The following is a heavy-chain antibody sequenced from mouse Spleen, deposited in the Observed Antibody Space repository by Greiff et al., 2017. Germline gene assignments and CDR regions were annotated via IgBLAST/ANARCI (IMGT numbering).Heavy chain of an antibody. J-gene: IGHJ4*01. CDR1: GFTFSDYY. CDR2: INYDGSST. V-gene: IGHV5-16*01. Sequence: EVMLVESEGGLVQPGSSMKLSCTASGFTFSDYYMAWVRQVPEKGLEWVANINYDGSSTYYLDSLKSRFIISRDNATNILYLQMSSLKSEDTATYYCARDSLYAMDYWGQGTSVTVSS. D-gene: IGHD6-1*01. CDR3: ARDSLYAMDY.